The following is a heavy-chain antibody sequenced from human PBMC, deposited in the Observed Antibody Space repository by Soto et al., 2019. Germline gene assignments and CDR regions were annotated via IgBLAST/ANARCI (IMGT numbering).Heavy chain of an antibody. D-gene: IGHD6-6*01. J-gene: IGHJ4*02. CDR1: GYTFTSYG. V-gene: IGHV1-18*01. CDR3: AARVSEGGRSILDY. Sequence: ASVKVSCKASGYTFTSYGISWVRQAPGQGLEWMGWISAYNGNTNYAQKLQGRVTMTTDTSTRTAYMELRSLRSDDTAVYYCAARVSEGGRSILDYWGQGTLVTVSS. CDR2: ISAYNGNT.